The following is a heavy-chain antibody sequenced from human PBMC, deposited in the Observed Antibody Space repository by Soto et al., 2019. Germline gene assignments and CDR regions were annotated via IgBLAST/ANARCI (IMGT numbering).Heavy chain of an antibody. D-gene: IGHD1-26*01. V-gene: IGHV3-23*01. CDR3: VGATNY. J-gene: IGHJ4*02. Sequence: PXGSLRLSCSAAGVTFSSYVMSWVRQAPGKGLDWVSGISGRGGSAYYADSVKGRFTISRDNSKNTLYLQMNSLRAEDTAVYYCVGATNYWGQGTLVTVSS. CDR1: GVTFSSYV. CDR2: ISGRGGSA.